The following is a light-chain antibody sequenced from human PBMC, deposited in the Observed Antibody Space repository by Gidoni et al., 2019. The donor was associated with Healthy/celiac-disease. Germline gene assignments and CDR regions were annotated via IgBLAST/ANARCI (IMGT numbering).Light chain of an antibody. V-gene: IGKV1-39*01. CDR1: QSISSY. CDR2: AAS. Sequence: DIQMTQSPSSLSASVGDRVTITCRASQSISSYLNWYQQKPGKAPKLLIYAASSLQSGVPSRCSGSGSGTDFTLTSSSLQPEDLATYYCQRSYSTPSTFGQGTKVEIK. CDR3: QRSYSTPST. J-gene: IGKJ1*01.